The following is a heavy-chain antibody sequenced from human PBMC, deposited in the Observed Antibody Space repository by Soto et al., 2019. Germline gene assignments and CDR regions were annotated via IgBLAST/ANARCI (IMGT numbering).Heavy chain of an antibody. CDR2: IKKRSDGGTI. CDR1: GFYFYDAW. CDR3: SANADFDY. Sequence: GGSLRLSCAASGFYFYDAWMNWVRQAPGKGLEWVGRIKKRSDGGTIDYAAPVKGRFTISRDDSKNTLFLQMNSLKTEDTAVYYCSANADFDYWGQGTLVTVSS. V-gene: IGHV3-15*07. J-gene: IGHJ4*02.